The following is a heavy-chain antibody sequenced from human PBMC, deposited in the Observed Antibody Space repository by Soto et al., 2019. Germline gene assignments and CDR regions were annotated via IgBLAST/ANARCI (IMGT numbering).Heavy chain of an antibody. V-gene: IGHV3-66*01. Sequence: DVQVVESGGGLVQPGGSLRLSCAVSGFTVRNNYMTWVRQAPGKAPEWLSVVFKDGETWYGDSVKGRFITSRDFSRNTLFLQMTSLRVEDTAIYYFTRGARGEAWLWGPGTPVTVSS. CDR2: VFKDGET. D-gene: IGHD3-10*01. CDR3: TRGARGEAWL. J-gene: IGHJ4*02. CDR1: GFTVRNNY.